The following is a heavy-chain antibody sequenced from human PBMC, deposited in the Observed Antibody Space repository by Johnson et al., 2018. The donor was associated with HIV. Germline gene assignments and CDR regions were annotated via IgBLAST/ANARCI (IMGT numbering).Heavy chain of an antibody. J-gene: IGHJ3*02. D-gene: IGHD7-27*01. Sequence: VQLVESGGGVVRPGGSLRLSCAASGFTFDDYGMSWVRQGPGKGLEWVSGIHWNGGRSGYAASVKGRFTSSRDDAKNSLYLQMNSLTVEDTALYYCARDPTTQNSRLTGDFGAFDIWGQGTMVTVSS. V-gene: IGHV3-20*04. CDR2: IHWNGGRS. CDR3: ARDPTTQNSRLTGDFGAFDI. CDR1: GFTFDDYG.